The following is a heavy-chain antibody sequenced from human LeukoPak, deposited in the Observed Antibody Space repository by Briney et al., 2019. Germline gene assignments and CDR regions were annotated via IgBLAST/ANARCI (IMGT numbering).Heavy chain of an antibody. V-gene: IGHV3-9*01. Sequence: PGGSLRLSCAASGFTFDDYAMHWVRQAPGKGLEWVSGISWNSGSIGYADSVKGRFTISRDNAKNSLYLQMNSLRAEDTALYYCAKDYTDYYGSPPNFDYWGQGTLVTVSS. CDR3: AKDYTDYYGSPPNFDY. D-gene: IGHD3-10*01. CDR2: ISWNSGSI. J-gene: IGHJ4*02. CDR1: GFTFDDYA.